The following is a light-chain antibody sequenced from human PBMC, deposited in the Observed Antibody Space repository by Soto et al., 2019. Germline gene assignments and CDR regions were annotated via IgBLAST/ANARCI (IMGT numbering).Light chain of an antibody. CDR2: NTS. J-gene: IGKJ2*01. CDR3: QQYNTYS. V-gene: IGKV1-5*03. Sequence: DIQMTQSSSTLSASVGGRVTITCRASQSLKSWFAWYQQKPEKAPKLLSYNTSTLDSRVPAKFSGSGSGTEFTLAISNLQPDDFATDYCQQYNTYSVAQVTKVDSK. CDR1: QSLKSW.